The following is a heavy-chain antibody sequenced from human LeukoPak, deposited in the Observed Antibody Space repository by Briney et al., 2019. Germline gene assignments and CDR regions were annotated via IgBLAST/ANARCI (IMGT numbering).Heavy chain of an antibody. V-gene: IGHV3-21*01. CDR2: ISSSSSYI. CDR3: ARDLGSGDSSGYYYVAGGDY. Sequence: PGGSLRLSCAASGFTFSSYSMNWVRQAPGKGLEWVSSISSSSSYIYYADSVEGRFTISRDNAKNSLYLQMNSLRAEDTAVYYCARDLGSGDSSGYYYVAGGDYWGQGTLVTVSS. CDR1: GFTFSSYS. J-gene: IGHJ4*02. D-gene: IGHD3-22*01.